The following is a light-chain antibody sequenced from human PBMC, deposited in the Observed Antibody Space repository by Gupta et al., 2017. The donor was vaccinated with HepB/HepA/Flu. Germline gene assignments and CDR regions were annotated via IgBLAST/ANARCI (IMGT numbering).Light chain of an antibody. CDR3: QQDKTLWT. CDR1: QSVGNC. V-gene: IGKV1-5*03. Sequence: DIQMTQSPSILSASVGDRVTITWRASQSVGNCLAWSQQKPGKAPKSMIYKASRVESDIPSRFSGSGEGKEFTPTSSQRQDDDCENYCGQQDKTLWTFGEGTKVDIK. J-gene: IGKJ1*01. CDR2: KAS.